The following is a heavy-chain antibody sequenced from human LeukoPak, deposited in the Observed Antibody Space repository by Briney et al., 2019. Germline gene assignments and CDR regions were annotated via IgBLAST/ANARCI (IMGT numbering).Heavy chain of an antibody. CDR1: GYIFTTYG. Sequence: GSVKVSCKASGYIFTTYGITWVRQAPGQGLEWMGWISAYNGDTHYAQKFQDRVTMTTDTSTSTAYMDLRSLGFDDTAVYYCARDKAFLGYYDTSGYFQQWFDSWGQGTLVTVSS. D-gene: IGHD3-22*01. V-gene: IGHV1-18*01. CDR3: ARDKAFLGYYDTSGYFQQWFDS. CDR2: ISAYNGDT. J-gene: IGHJ5*01.